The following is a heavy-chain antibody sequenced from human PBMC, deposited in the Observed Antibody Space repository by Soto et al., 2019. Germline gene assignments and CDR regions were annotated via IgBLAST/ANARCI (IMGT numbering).Heavy chain of an antibody. CDR1: GFSLSTRGVG. Sequence: QITLKESGPTLVKPTQTLTLTCTFSGFSLSTRGVGVGWIRQPPGKALEWLALIYWDDDEWYSPSLKSRLTTIKDTTKIQVVLAMPNMDPVDTATYYCAHRSGGWQYYFDYWGQGTLVTVSS. V-gene: IGHV2-5*02. CDR3: AHRSGGWQYYFDY. D-gene: IGHD6-19*01. J-gene: IGHJ4*02. CDR2: IYWDDDE.